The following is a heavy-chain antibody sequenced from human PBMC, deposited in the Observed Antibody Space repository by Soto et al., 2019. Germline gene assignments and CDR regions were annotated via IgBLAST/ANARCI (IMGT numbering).Heavy chain of an antibody. CDR1: GYTFVSFG. V-gene: IGHV1-18*01. CDR3: ARDQTKWRRDASDI. Sequence: QVQLVQSGAEVKKPGASVKVSCKASGYTFVSFGINWVRQAPGQGLEWLGRISPYNGDTSYAEKFRGRVAMTTDTSSSTVYLELRSLRSDVTSVYYCARDQTKWRRDASDIWGQGSMVSVSS. J-gene: IGHJ3*02. CDR2: ISPYNGDT. D-gene: IGHD2-8*01.